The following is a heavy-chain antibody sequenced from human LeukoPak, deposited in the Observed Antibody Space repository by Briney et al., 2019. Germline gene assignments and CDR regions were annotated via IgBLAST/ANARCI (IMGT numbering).Heavy chain of an antibody. CDR2: INPSGGST. V-gene: IGHV1-46*01. Sequence: GASVKVSGRESENTSTSYNMHWVGQAPGKGLEWRGKINPSGGSTSYAQKFQGRVTMTRDTSTSTVYMELSSLRSEDTAVYYCAREFYGGAINWFDPWGQGTLVTVSS. D-gene: IGHD2/OR15-2a*01. J-gene: IGHJ5*02. CDR3: AREFYGGAINWFDP. CDR1: ENTSTSYN.